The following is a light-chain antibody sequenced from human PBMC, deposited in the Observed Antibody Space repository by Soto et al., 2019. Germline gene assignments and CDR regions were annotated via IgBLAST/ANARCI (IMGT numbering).Light chain of an antibody. CDR3: QQSSYSPLT. J-gene: IGKJ4*01. V-gene: IGKV3-20*01. CDR2: DAT. Sequence: EIVLTQSPGTLSLSPGERATLSCRASQSVDKNYLAWFQQKPGQAPRLLIYDATNRATGVPDRFGGTGSGTDFTLTISRLAPEDFAVYYCQQSSYSPLTFGGGTRIEIK. CDR1: QSVDKNY.